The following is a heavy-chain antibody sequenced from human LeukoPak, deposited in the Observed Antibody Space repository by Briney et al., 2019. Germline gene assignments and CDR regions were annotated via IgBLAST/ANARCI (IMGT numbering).Heavy chain of an antibody. CDR2: IKEDGSEK. Sequence: PGGSLRLSCAASGFTFSNYWMSWVRQAPGKGLEWVANIKEDGSEKHYVDSVKGRFTISRDNAKNSLYLLMNSLRVEDTAVYYCARTIRGYWGQGTLVTVSS. V-gene: IGHV3-7*03. CDR3: ARTIRGY. CDR1: GFTFSNYW. D-gene: IGHD3-10*01. J-gene: IGHJ4*02.